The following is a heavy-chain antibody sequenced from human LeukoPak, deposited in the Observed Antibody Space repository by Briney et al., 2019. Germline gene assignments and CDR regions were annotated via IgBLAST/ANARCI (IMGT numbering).Heavy chain of an antibody. CDR2: IIPILGIA. CDR3: ATDGQIAVAGPAAFGI. J-gene: IGHJ3*02. CDR1: GGTFSSYA. D-gene: IGHD6-19*01. V-gene: IGHV1-69*04. Sequence: SVKVSCKASGGTFSSYAISWVRQAPGQGLEWMGRIIPILGIANYAQKFQGRVTITADKSTSTAYMELSSLRSEDTAVYYCATDGQIAVAGPAAFGIWGQGTMVTVSS.